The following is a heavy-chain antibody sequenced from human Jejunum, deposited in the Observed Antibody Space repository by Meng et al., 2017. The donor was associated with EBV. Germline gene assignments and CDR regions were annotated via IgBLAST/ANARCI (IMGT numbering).Heavy chain of an antibody. CDR2: ISYTGRV. D-gene: IGHD2-21*02. CDR3: ARGKVTFDY. J-gene: IGHJ4*02. CDR1: GGPLTDNH. V-gene: IGHV4-59*01. Sequence: QVQLQASGPGLVKPSETLSLTCAVSGGPLTDNHWTWIRQPPGKGLEWIGYISYTGRVNYNPSLKSRVTISIDTSRNQFSLRLTSVTAADTAVYYCARGKVTFDYWGQGTLVTVSS.